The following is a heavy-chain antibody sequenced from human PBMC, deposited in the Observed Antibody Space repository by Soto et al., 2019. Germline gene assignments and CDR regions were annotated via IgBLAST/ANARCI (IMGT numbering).Heavy chain of an antibody. CDR3: AKVLLGVAAFDY. J-gene: IGHJ4*02. CDR2: ISGSGGST. V-gene: IGHV3-23*01. Sequence: GSLRLSCAASGFTFSSYAMSWVRQAPGKGLEWVSAISGSGGSTYYADSVKGWFTISRDNSKNTLYLQMNSLRAEDTAVYYCAKVLLGVAAFDYWGQGTLVTVSS. D-gene: IGHD2-15*01. CDR1: GFTFSSYA.